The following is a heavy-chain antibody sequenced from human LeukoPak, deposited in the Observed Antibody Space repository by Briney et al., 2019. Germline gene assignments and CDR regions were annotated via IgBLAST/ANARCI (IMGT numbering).Heavy chain of an antibody. CDR2: IIPIFGTA. CDR1: GGTFSSYA. V-gene: IGHV1-69*13. CDR3: ARGRYYYDSSGYYPFDY. D-gene: IGHD3-22*01. J-gene: IGHJ4*02. Sequence: ASVKVSCKASGGTFSSYAISWVRQAPGQGLEWMGGIIPIFGTANYAQKFQGRVTITADESTSTAYMELSSLRSEDTAVYYCARGRYYYDSSGYYPFDYWGQGTLVIVSS.